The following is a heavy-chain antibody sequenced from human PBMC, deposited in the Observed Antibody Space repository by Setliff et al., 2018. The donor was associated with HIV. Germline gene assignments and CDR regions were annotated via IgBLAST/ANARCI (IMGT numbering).Heavy chain of an antibody. CDR1: GDSMSPYY. V-gene: IGHV4-4*07. Sequence: PSETLSLTCSVSGDSMSPYYWSWIRQSADKGLEWIGRVHPTGSTIYNPSLRSRVTMSVDTSKSQFSLKLSSVTAADTAMYYCARVFPPIRGAPFGTPPGAFDIWGQVTMVTVTS. D-gene: IGHD2-15*01. CDR2: VHPTGST. CDR3: ARVFPPIRGAPFGTPPGAFDI. J-gene: IGHJ3*02.